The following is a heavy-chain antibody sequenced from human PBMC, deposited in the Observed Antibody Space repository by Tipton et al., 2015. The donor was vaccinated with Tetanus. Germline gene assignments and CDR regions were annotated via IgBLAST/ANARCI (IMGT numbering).Heavy chain of an antibody. V-gene: IGHV3-15*07. CDR3: TASGIVGDGYRVDY. Sequence: SLLLSFSSSCLLFKNAWMNWVRQAPAKGLEWVGRIKNKADGGTTDYSARVKDRFSISRDDSKDTLFPQMNSLKTEDTAVYYCTASGIVGDGYRVDYWGRGTLVVVAS. CDR1: CLLFKNAW. CDR2: IKNKADGGTT. D-gene: IGHD1-26*01. J-gene: IGHJ4*02.